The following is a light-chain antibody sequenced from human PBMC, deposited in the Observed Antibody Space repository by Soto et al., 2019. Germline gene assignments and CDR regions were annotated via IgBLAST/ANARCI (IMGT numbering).Light chain of an antibody. J-gene: IGKJ1*01. CDR1: QSIDTW. V-gene: IGKV1-5*03. CDR3: QEYKNDYGT. Sequence: DIQMTQSPATLAASVGDRVSLTCRASQSIDTWLAWYQQKPGKAPNLLIYQASKLESGVPSRFSGSGSGTEFTLTISSLQPEDFGSYYCQEYKNDYGTFGQGTKVEIK. CDR2: QAS.